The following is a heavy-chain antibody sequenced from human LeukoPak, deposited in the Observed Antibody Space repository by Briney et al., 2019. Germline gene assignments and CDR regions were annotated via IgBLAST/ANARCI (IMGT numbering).Heavy chain of an antibody. V-gene: IGHV1-3*01. Sequence: ASVKVSCKASGYTFTSYAMHWVRQAPGQRLEWMGWINAGNGNTKYSQKLQGRVTITRDTSASTAYMELSSLRSEDTAVYYCARVLVEDIVATIRGPRGVTTDYWGQGTLVTVSS. J-gene: IGHJ4*02. CDR3: ARVLVEDIVATIRGPRGVTTDY. D-gene: IGHD5-12*01. CDR2: INAGNGNT. CDR1: GYTFTSYA.